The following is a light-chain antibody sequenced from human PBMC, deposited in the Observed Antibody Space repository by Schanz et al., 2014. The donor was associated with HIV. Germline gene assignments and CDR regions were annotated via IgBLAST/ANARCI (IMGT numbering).Light chain of an antibody. Sequence: DIQMTQSPSTLSASVGDRVTLTCRASQSVSWWLAWYQQRPGKAPTLLIYRTSTLETGVPSRFSGSGSGTEFALTISSRQPDDFASYYCQQYTSYPYTFGQGTKREIK. CDR2: RTS. V-gene: IGKV1-5*03. J-gene: IGKJ2*01. CDR1: QSVSWW. CDR3: QQYTSYPYT.